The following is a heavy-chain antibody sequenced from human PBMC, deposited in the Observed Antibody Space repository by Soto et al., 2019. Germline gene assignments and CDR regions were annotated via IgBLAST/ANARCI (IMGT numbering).Heavy chain of an antibody. J-gene: IGHJ4*02. CDR3: AKARAQYYDFWSGYPVDY. CDR2: ISDNAERI. V-gene: IGHV3-23*01. D-gene: IGHD3-3*01. Sequence: GASVKVSCKASGFTFSSYAMHWVRQAPGKGLEWVSSISDNAERIFYADSVKGRFTISRDNSKNTLYLQMNSLRAEDTAVYYCAKARAQYYDFWSGYPVDYWGQGTLVTVSS. CDR1: GFTFSSYA.